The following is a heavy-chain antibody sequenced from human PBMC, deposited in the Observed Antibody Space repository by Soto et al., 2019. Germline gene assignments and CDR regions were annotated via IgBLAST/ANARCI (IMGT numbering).Heavy chain of an antibody. D-gene: IGHD6-13*01. CDR2: INAGNGNT. Sequence: GASVKVSCKASGYTFTSYAMHWVRQAPGQRLEWMGWINAGNGNTKYSQKFQGRVTITRDTSASTAYMELSSLRSEDTAVYYCASSSPQEGSLLYYYYYGMDVWGQGTTVTVSS. V-gene: IGHV1-3*01. CDR1: GYTFTSYA. J-gene: IGHJ6*02. CDR3: ASSSPQEGSLLYYYYYGMDV.